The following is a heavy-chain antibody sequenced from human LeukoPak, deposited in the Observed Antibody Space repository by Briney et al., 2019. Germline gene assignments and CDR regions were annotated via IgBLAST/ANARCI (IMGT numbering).Heavy chain of an antibody. Sequence: PGGSLRPSCAASGFTFSNYWMHWVRQAPGKGLEWVSRINSGGSNKTYADSVRGRFTISRDNAKNTLYLQMSSLRVGDTAVYYCARSDYGDNYWGQGILVTVSS. J-gene: IGHJ4*02. CDR2: INSGGSNK. D-gene: IGHD4-17*01. CDR1: GFTFSNYW. CDR3: ARSDYGDNY. V-gene: IGHV3-74*01.